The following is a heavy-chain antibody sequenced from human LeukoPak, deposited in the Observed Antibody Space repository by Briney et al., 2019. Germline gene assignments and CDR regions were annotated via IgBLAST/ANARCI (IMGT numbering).Heavy chain of an antibody. J-gene: IGHJ6*03. CDR3: ARASQYFDHNYYYYYMDV. V-gene: IGHV1-18*01. Sequence: ASVKVSCKASDYTFTSYGITWVRQAPGQGLEWMGWISGYSGKTNFAQKLQGRITMTTDTSTNTAYMELRSLRSDDTAVYYCARASQYFDHNYYYYYMDVWGKGTTVTISS. CDR1: DYTFTSYG. CDR2: ISGYSGKT. D-gene: IGHD3-9*01.